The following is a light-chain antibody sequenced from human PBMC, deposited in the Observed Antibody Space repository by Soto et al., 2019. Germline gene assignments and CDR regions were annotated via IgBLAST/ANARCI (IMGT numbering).Light chain of an antibody. CDR3: SSYVGTNSYV. J-gene: IGLJ1*01. CDR2: EVS. CDR1: SRYVGGYNY. V-gene: IGLV2-8*01. Sequence: QSVLTQPPSASRSPGKSGTISRPGTSRYVGGYNYVSWYQQHPGKAPKLMIYEVSKRPSGVPDRFSGSKSGNTAALTVSGLQAEDEADYYCSSYVGTNSYVFGTGTKVTVL.